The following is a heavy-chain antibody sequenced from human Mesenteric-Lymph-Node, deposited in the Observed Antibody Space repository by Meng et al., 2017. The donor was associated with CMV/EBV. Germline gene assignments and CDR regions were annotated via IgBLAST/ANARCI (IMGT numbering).Heavy chain of an antibody. CDR2: ISAYNGNT. V-gene: IGHV1-18*01. CDR1: YTFPSYG. CDR3: AREQDYDFWSGHRYFDY. Sequence: YTFPSYGISWVRQAPGQGLEWMGWISAYNGNTNYAQKLQGRVTMTTDTSTSTAYMELRSLRSDDTAVYYCAREQDYDFWSGHRYFDYWGQGTLVTVSS. J-gene: IGHJ4*02. D-gene: IGHD3-3*01.